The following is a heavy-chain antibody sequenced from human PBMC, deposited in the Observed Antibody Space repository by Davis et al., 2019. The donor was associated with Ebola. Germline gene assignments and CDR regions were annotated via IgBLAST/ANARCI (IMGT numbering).Heavy chain of an antibody. J-gene: IGHJ6*04. CDR1: GFTFSSYS. V-gene: IGHV3-21*04. CDR2: VSSRSKYK. Sequence: GESLKISCAASGFTFSSYSMNWVRQAPGKGLEWVSSVSSRSKYKYYADSVKGRFTISRDNSKKTLYLQMNSLRAEDTAVYYCAKSGLSFGVVKYHYGMDVWGKGTTVTVSS. CDR3: AKSGLSFGVVKYHYGMDV. D-gene: IGHD3-3*01.